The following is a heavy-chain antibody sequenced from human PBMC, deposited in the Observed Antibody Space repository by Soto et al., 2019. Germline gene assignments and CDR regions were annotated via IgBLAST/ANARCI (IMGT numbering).Heavy chain of an antibody. CDR2: INPNSGGT. CDR1: GYTFTGYY. V-gene: IGHV1-2*04. J-gene: IGHJ6*03. CDR3: ARGQSHYYYYYYMDV. Sequence: ASVKVSCKASGYTFTGYYMHWVRQAPGQGLEWMGWINPNSGGTNYAQKFQGWVTMTRNTSISTAYMELSSLRSEDTAVYYCARGQSHYYYYYYMDVWGKGTTVTVSS.